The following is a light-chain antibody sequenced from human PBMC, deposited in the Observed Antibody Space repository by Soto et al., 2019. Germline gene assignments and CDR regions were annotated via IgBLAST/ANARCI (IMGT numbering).Light chain of an antibody. V-gene: IGKV3-15*01. Sequence: EIVMTQSPATLSVSPGERATLSCRASQSVSSNLAWYQQKPGQAPRLLIYGASNRATGIPARFSGSGSGTEFTLTISSLQSEDLAVYYCQQYNNWPTFGPGTKVDIK. CDR1: QSVSSN. CDR3: QQYNNWPT. CDR2: GAS. J-gene: IGKJ3*01.